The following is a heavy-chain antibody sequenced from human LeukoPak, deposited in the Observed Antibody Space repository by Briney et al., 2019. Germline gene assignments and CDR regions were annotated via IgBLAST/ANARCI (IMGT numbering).Heavy chain of an antibody. J-gene: IGHJ6*03. Sequence: TTSETLSLTCTVSGGSISSYYWSWIRQPPGKGLEWIGYIYYSGSTNYNPSLKSRVTISVDTSKNQFSPKLSSVTAADTAVYYCARTGTPPYYYYYMDVWGKGTTVTVSS. CDR1: GGSISSYY. CDR3: ARTGTPPYYYYYMDV. CDR2: IYYSGST. D-gene: IGHD1-14*01. V-gene: IGHV4-59*01.